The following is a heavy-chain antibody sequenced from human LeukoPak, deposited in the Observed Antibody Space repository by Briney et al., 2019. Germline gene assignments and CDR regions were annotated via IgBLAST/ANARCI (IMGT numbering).Heavy chain of an antibody. Sequence: ASVKVSCQASGYTFTGYYMHWVRQVPGQAVDWMGWINPNSCGTRYAQKFQGRVTMTRDTFITTAYMELRRLRSDDAAVYYCARGFSSWYLSPYYLEYCGQGTPVTVSS. V-gene: IGHV1-2*02. CDR2: INPNSCGT. D-gene: IGHD6-13*01. J-gene: IGHJ4*02. CDR1: GYTFTGYY. CDR3: ARGFSSWYLSPYYLEY.